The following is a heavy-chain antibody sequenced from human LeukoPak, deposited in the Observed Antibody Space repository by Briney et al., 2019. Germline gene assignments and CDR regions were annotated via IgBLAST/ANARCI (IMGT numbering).Heavy chain of an antibody. CDR3: ARVTGPQSSTYDY. V-gene: IGHV5-51*03. Sequence: GESLKISFKGSGYSFTSYWIGLVRQGPGKGLEWMGIIYPGDSDTRYRPSFQGQVTISADKSISTAYLQWSSLKASDTAMYYCARVTGPQSSTYDYWGQGTLVTVSS. J-gene: IGHJ4*02. CDR1: GYSFTSYW. CDR2: IYPGDSDT. D-gene: IGHD7-27*01.